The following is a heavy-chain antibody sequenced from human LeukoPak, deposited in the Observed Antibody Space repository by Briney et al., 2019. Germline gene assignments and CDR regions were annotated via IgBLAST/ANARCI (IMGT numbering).Heavy chain of an antibody. V-gene: IGHV3-21*01. CDR3: ARDRYGYATGGFDY. CDR1: GFTFSSYS. J-gene: IGHJ4*02. D-gene: IGHD5-12*01. Sequence: GGSLRLSCAASGFTFSSYSMNWVRQSPGKGLEWVSSISSSSSYIYYAHSVKGRFTISRDNAKNSLYLQMNSLRAEDTAVYYCARDRYGYATGGFDYWGQGTLVTVSS. CDR2: ISSSSSYI.